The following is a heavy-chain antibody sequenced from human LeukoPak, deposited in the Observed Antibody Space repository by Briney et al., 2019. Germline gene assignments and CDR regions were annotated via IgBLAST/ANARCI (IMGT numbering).Heavy chain of an antibody. J-gene: IGHJ3*01. V-gene: IGHV3-23*01. Sequence: PGGSLRLSCAASGFTFSTYAMSWVRQAPGKGLEWVSSISGSGGSTFYADSVKGRFTIPRDNSKNTLYLQMNSLRAEDTAIYYCAKRITVVARDAFDFWGQGTMVTVSS. CDR2: ISGSGGST. CDR3: AKRITVVARDAFDF. CDR1: GFTFSTYA. D-gene: IGHD1-14*01.